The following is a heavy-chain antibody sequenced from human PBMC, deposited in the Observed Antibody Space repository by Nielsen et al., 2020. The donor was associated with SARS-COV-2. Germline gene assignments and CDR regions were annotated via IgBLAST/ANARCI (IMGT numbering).Heavy chain of an antibody. CDR3: ARDTGRIVVVPAAHDY. V-gene: IGHV3-23*01. Sequence: GGSLRLSCAASGFTFSSYAMSWVRQAPGKGLEWVSAISGSGGSTYYADSVKGRFTISRDNAKNSLYLQMNSLRAEDTAVYYCARDTGRIVVVPAAHDYWGQGTLVTVSS. J-gene: IGHJ4*02. CDR1: GFTFSSYA. D-gene: IGHD2-2*01. CDR2: ISGSGGST.